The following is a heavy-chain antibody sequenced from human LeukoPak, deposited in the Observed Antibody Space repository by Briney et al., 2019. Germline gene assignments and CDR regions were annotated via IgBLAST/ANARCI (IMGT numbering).Heavy chain of an antibody. Sequence: GGSLRLSCAASGFTFSSCWMSWVRQAPGKGLEWVANIKQDGSEKYYVDSVKGRFTISRDNAKNSLYLQMNSLRAEDTAVYYCARDGKYFWSGSSYWGQGTLVTVSS. CDR3: ARDGKYFWSGSSY. J-gene: IGHJ4*02. CDR2: IKQDGSEK. D-gene: IGHD3-3*01. CDR1: GFTFSSCW. V-gene: IGHV3-7*01.